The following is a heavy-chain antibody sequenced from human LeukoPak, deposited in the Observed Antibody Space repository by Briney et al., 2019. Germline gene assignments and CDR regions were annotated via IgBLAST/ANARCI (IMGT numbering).Heavy chain of an antibody. D-gene: IGHD3-22*01. Sequence: GGSLRLSCAASGFTFSSYGMHWVRQAPGKGLEWVAFIRYDGSNKYYADSVKGRFTISRDNSKNTLYLQMNSLRAEDTAVYYCAKDVGLEYYYDSSGYFDWGQGTLVTVSS. CDR3: AKDVGLEYYYDSSGYFD. CDR1: GFTFSSYG. V-gene: IGHV3-30*02. CDR2: IRYDGSNK. J-gene: IGHJ4*02.